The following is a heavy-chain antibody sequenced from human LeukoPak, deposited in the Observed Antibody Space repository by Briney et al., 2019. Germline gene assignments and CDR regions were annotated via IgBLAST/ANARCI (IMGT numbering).Heavy chain of an antibody. CDR3: ARDRTSDSSGYYNWFDP. Sequence: ASVKVSCKASGYTFTGYYMHWVRQAPGQGLEWMGWISAYNGNTNYAQKLQGRVTMTTDTSTSTAYMELRSLRSDDTAVYYCARDRTSDSSGYYNWFDPWGQGTLVTVSS. CDR1: GYTFTGYY. V-gene: IGHV1-18*04. J-gene: IGHJ5*02. CDR2: ISAYNGNT. D-gene: IGHD3-22*01.